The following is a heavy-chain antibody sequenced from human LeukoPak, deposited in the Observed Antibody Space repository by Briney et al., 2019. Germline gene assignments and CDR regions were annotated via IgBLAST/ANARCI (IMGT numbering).Heavy chain of an antibody. J-gene: IGHJ4*02. CDR2: IASNGGSE. CDR1: GFTFTTYG. Sequence: GGSLRLSCAASGFTFTTYGLHWVRQAPGKGLEWVAAIASNGGSEYYADSVKGRFTISRDNSKNTLFLQMNSLRPDDTAVYYCARRGHYSINWYHYFDYWGQGTLVTVSS. V-gene: IGHV3-30*03. D-gene: IGHD6-13*01. CDR3: ARRGHYSINWYHYFDY.